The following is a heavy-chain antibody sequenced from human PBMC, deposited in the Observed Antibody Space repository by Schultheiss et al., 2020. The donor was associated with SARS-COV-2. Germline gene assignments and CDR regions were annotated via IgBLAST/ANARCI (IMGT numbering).Heavy chain of an antibody. Sequence: GGSLRLSCAASGFTFGTYNMHWVRQAPGKVLEWVSYSSDSDNTLYYADFVKGRFTISRDNTNNSLFLQMNSLRAEDTAVYYCVRDRSWWTPYNCFDLWGRGTLVTVS. CDR3: VRDRSWWTPYNCFDL. D-gene: IGHD2-15*01. V-gene: IGHV3-48*03. CDR1: GFTFGTYN. J-gene: IGHJ5*02. CDR2: SSDSDNTL.